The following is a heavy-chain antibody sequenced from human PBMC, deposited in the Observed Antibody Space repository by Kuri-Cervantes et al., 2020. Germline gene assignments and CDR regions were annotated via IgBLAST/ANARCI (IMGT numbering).Heavy chain of an antibody. CDR1: GFTVSSKY. CDR2: IYNGGRT. V-gene: IGHV3-53*05. Sequence: GGSLRLSCAASGFTVSSKYMSWVRQAPGQGLQWVSFIYNGGRTYFADSVKGRFTISRANSKNTLYVQMNSLRAEDTAIYYCARDSFGVGGTGGGMDVWGQGTTVTVSS. D-gene: IGHD3-10*01. CDR3: ARDSFGVGGTGGGMDV. J-gene: IGHJ6*02.